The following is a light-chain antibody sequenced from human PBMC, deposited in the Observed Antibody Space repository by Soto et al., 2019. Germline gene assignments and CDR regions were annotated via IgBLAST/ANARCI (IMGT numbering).Light chain of an antibody. CDR3: QHHNSYSQT. CDR1: QSIRHY. J-gene: IGKJ1*01. Sequence: DIQMTQSPPTLSAPVGDRVTITCRASQSIRHYLAWYQQMPGKAPKLLIYGASTLQSGVPSRFSGSGSGTEFTLTISSLQPDDFGTYFCQHHNSYSQTFGQGTKVDIK. V-gene: IGKV1-5*01. CDR2: GAS.